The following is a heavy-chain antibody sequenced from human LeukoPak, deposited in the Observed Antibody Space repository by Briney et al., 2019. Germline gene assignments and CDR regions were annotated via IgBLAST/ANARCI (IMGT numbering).Heavy chain of an antibody. D-gene: IGHD6-6*01. CDR3: ARAPSRIAARPGSYDFDY. Sequence: ASVKVSCKASGYTFTSYDINWVRQATGQGLEWMGGMNPNSGNTGYAQKFQGRVTITRNTSISTAYMELSSLRSEDTAVYYCARAPSRIAARPGSYDFDYWRQGTLVTVPA. CDR1: GYTFTSYD. V-gene: IGHV1-8*01. CDR2: MNPNSGNT. J-gene: IGHJ4*02.